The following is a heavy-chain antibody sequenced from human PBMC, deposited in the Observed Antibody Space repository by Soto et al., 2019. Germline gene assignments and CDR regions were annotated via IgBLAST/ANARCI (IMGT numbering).Heavy chain of an antibody. CDR1: GFTFSNYA. Sequence: GGSLRLSCAASGFTFSNYAMSWVRQAPGKGLEWVSAIRGSGDGTYYAESVKGRFTISRDNSNNTLYLQLNSLRAEDTAVYYCKKRRYSYGPPDYWGQGTLVTVSS. CDR3: KKRRYSYGPPDY. J-gene: IGHJ4*02. V-gene: IGHV3-23*01. CDR2: IRGSGDGT. D-gene: IGHD5-18*01.